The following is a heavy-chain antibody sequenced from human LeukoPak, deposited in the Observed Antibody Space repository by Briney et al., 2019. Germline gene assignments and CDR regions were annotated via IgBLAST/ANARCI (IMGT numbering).Heavy chain of an antibody. V-gene: IGHV3-33*08. CDR2: IWYDGSNK. D-gene: IGHD3-10*01. J-gene: IGHJ4*02. Sequence: PGRSLRLSCAASGFTFSSYGMHWVRQAPGKGLEWVAVIWYDGSNKYYADSVKGRFTISRDNSKNTLYPQMNSLRAEDTAVYYCARGAARGSGRYYFDYWGQGTLVTVSS. CDR1: GFTFSSYG. CDR3: ARGAARGSGRYYFDY.